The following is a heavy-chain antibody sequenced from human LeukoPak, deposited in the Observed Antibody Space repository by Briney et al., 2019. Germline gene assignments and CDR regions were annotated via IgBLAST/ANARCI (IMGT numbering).Heavy chain of an antibody. CDR2: IRYDGSEK. CDR3: WVRYSPDAFDI. J-gene: IGHJ3*02. D-gene: IGHD3-9*01. CDR1: GFTFSSYS. Sequence: GGSLRLSCAASGFTFSSYSMNWVRQAPGKGLEWMAFIRYDGSEKDYADPVKGRFTISRDNSKNTMYLQMNSLRAEDTAVYYCWVRYSPDAFDIWGQGTMVTVSS. V-gene: IGHV3-30*02.